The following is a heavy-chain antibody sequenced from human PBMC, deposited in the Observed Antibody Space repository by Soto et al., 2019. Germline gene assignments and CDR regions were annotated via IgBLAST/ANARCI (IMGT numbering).Heavy chain of an antibody. CDR1: GGSFSGYY. D-gene: IGHD6-6*01. V-gene: IGHV4-34*01. CDR3: GRYYSSIAARWLDP. Sequence: SETLSLTCAVYGGSFSGYYWSWIRQPPGKGLEWIGEINHIGSTNYNPSLKSRVTISVDTSKNQFSLKVSSVTAADTAVYYCGRYYSSIAARWLDPWGQGTLVTVSS. CDR2: INHIGST. J-gene: IGHJ5*02.